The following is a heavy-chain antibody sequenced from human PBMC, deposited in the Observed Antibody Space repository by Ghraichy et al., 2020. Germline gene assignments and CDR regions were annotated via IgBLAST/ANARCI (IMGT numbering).Heavy chain of an antibody. CDR3: ARVLVPPGSSYFDL. CDR1: GGSFSDYY. D-gene: IGHD2-2*01. V-gene: IGHV4-34*01. CDR2: INPSGST. Sequence: SETLSLTCAVYGGSFSDYYWSWIRQPPGKGLEWIGEINPSGSTNYNPSLKSRVTISVDTSKNQFSLKLGSVTAADTAVYYCARVLVPPGSSYFDLWGRGT. J-gene: IGHJ2*01.